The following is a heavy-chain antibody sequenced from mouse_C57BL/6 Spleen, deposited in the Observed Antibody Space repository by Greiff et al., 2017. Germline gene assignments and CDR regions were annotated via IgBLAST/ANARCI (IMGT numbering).Heavy chain of an antibody. CDR3: ARGEGYLDY. Sequence: VQLQQSGPELVKPGASVKISCKASGYAFSSSWMNWVKQRPGKGLEWLGRIDPGDGDTNYNGKFTGKATLTADKSSSTAYMQLSSLTSEASAVSFCARGEGYLDYWGQGTTLTVSS. CDR1: GYAFSSSW. CDR2: IDPGDGDT. V-gene: IGHV1-82*01. J-gene: IGHJ2*01.